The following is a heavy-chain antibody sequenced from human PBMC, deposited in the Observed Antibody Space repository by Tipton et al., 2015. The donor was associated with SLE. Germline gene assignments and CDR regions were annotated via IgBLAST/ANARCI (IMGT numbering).Heavy chain of an antibody. D-gene: IGHD3-10*01. CDR1: GGSISSGGYY. CDR3: ARATLLTQRITMADAFDI. CDR2: IYYSGST. Sequence: TLSLTCTVSGGSISSGGYYWSWIRQHPGKGLEWIWYIYYSGSTYYNPSLTSRVTISVDTSKNQFSLKLSSVTAADTAVYYCARATLLTQRITMADAFDIWGQGTMVTVSS. J-gene: IGHJ3*02. V-gene: IGHV4-31*03.